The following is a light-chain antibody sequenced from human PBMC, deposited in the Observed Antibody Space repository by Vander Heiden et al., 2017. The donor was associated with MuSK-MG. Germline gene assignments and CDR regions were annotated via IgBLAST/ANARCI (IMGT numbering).Light chain of an antibody. CDR3: QSYDSSLSGSV. CDR1: SSNIGAGYD. V-gene: IGLV1-40*01. J-gene: IGLJ2*01. Sequence: QSVLTQPPSVSGAPGQRVTISCTGSSSNIGAGYDVHWYQQLPGTAPKLLIYGNSNRPSGVPDRFSGSKSGTSASLAITGLQAEDEADYYCQSYDSSLSGSVFGEVTKLTVL. CDR2: GNS.